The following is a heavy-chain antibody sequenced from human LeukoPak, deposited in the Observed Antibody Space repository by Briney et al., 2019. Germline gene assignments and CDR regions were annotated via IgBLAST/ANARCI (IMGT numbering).Heavy chain of an antibody. CDR3: AKTHRIAVVKYYFDY. CDR2: VSSDGGTK. D-gene: IGHD6-19*01. CDR1: KFTFSNYG. Sequence: GGSLRLSCTASKFTFSNYGMQWVRQAPGKGLEWVAVVSSDGGTKYYADSVKGRFTISRDNSKNTLYLQMNSLRAEDTAVYYCAKTHRIAVVKYYFDYWGQGTLVTVSS. J-gene: IGHJ4*02. V-gene: IGHV3-30*18.